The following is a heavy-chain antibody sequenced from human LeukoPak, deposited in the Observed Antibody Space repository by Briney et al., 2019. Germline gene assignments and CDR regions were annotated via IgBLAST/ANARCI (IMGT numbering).Heavy chain of an antibody. CDR3: ARGGPGYSGYGGWLDP. J-gene: IGHJ5*02. CDR2: INHSGST. CDR1: GGSFSGYY. V-gene: IGHV4-34*01. D-gene: IGHD5-12*01. Sequence: SETLSLTCAVYGGSFSGYYWSWIRQPPGKGLEWIGEINHSGSTNYNPSLKSRVIISVDTSNNQFSLKVNSLTAADTAVYYCARGGPGYSGYGGWLDPWGQGTLVTVSS.